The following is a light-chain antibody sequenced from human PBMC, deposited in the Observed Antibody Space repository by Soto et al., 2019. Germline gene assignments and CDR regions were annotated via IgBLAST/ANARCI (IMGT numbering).Light chain of an antibody. V-gene: IGKV3-20*01. CDR2: GAS. CDR3: QQYGSSPWT. Sequence: EIVLTQSPGTLSLSPGDRATLSCRASQSVSSNFLAWYQEKPGQAPRLLIYGASSRATGIPDRFSGSGSGTDFTLTISRLEPEDFAVYYCQQYGSSPWTFGQGTKVDNK. CDR1: QSVSSNF. J-gene: IGKJ1*01.